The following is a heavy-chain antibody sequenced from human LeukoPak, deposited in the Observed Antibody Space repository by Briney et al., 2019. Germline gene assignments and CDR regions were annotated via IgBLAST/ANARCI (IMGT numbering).Heavy chain of an antibody. J-gene: IGHJ4*02. Sequence: SETLSLTCTVSGGSVYTSDYYWGWVRQPPGKGPEWIGDIFYTGKTNYNPSLKSRASISIDTSKNQFSLKLTSVTAADTAVYYCARVFDSWGQGTLVTVSS. CDR2: IFYTGKT. CDR1: GGSVYTSDYY. V-gene: IGHV4-39*07. CDR3: ARVFDS.